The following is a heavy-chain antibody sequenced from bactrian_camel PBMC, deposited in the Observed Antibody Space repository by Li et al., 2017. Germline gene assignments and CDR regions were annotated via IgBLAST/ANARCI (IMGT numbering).Heavy chain of an antibody. V-gene: IGHV3S55*01. CDR2: FDTDGTI. CDR1: GYYYVSPC. CDR3: VTGCTQIRRGAIRPERYTN. J-gene: IGHJ4*01. Sequence: HVQLVESGGGSVQAGGSLRLSCAPSGYYYVSPCMGWFRQAPGKEREGVAAFDTDGTIIYADAMKGRFTISKDDANNTLYLQMDSLKFEDTAMYYCVTGCTQIRRGAIRPERYTNWGQGTQVTVS. D-gene: IGHD5*01.